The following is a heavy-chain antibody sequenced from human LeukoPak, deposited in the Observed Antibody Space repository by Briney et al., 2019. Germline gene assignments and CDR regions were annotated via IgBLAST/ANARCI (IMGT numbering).Heavy chain of an antibody. V-gene: IGHV4-38-2*02. CDR2: IYHSGST. J-gene: IGHJ4*02. D-gene: IGHD2-15*01. CDR3: AREGRTVCSGGSCYFDY. Sequence: SETLSLTCAVSGYSISSGYYWGWIRPPPGKGLEWIGSIYHSGSTYYNPSLKSRVTISVDTSKNQFSLKLSSVTAADTAVYYCAREGRTVCSGGSCYFDYWGQGTLVTVSS. CDR1: GYSISSGYY.